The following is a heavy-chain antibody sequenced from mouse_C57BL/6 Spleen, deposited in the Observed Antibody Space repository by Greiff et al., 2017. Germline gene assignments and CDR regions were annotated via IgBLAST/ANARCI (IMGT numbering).Heavy chain of an antibody. CDR1: GFTLRCYA. CDR3: TRSILSYFDY. J-gene: IGHJ2*01. CDR2: ISSGGDYF. Sequence: EVKLVESGEGLVKPGGFLKPSCAASGFTLRCYAMSWVRQAPEKRLEWVAYISSGGDYFYYAGTVKGRFTISRDNARNTLYLQMSSLESEDTAMYYCTRSILSYFDYWGQGTTLTVSS. V-gene: IGHV5-9-1*02.